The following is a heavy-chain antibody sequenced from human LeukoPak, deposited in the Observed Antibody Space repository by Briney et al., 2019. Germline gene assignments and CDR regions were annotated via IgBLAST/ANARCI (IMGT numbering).Heavy chain of an antibody. V-gene: IGHV4-59*01. J-gene: IGHJ6*03. CDR3: AGATNDSWSAHYAECLYYMDV. Sequence: PSETLSLTCTVSGGSISSSYWTWIRQPPGKGLEWIGNINHTGSTRYNPSLKSRVTTFLDTSKNQISLELHSLTATDTAVYYCAGATNDSWSAHYAECLYYMDVWGKGTTVIVSS. CDR1: GGSISSSY. D-gene: IGHD3-3*01. CDR2: INHTGST.